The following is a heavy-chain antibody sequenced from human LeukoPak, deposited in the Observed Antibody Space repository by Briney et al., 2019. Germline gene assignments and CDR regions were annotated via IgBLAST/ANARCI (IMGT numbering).Heavy chain of an antibody. CDR2: ISFDGTKC. Sequence: PGRSLRLSCVASGFAFGDFDMHWVRQAPGKGLEWVAIISFDGTKCYYADSVKGRFTISRDNSNYTLFLHMSSLRAEDTAVYYCARSRVANDSSGYYFKLDYWGQGTLVTVSS. V-gene: IGHV3-30*19. J-gene: IGHJ4*02. CDR3: ARSRVANDSSGYYFKLDY. CDR1: GFAFGDFD. D-gene: IGHD3-22*01.